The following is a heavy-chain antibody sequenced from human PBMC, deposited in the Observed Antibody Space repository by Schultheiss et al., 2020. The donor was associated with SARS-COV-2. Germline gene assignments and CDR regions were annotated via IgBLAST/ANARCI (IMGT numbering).Heavy chain of an antibody. Sequence: SETLSLTCTVSGGSISSSSYYWGWIRQPPGKGLEWIGSIYYSGSTYYNPSLKSRVTISVDTSKNQFSLKLSSVTAADTAVYYCASRSTAMVRDDAFDIWGQGTMVTVSS. CDR1: GGSISSSSYY. CDR3: ASRSTAMVRDDAFDI. CDR2: IYYSGST. J-gene: IGHJ3*02. D-gene: IGHD5-18*01. V-gene: IGHV4-39*01.